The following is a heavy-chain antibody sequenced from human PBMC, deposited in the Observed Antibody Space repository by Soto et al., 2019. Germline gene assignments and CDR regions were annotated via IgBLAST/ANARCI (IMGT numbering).Heavy chain of an antibody. D-gene: IGHD2-21*01. Sequence: SETLSLTCTVSGGSISYYYWSWIRQPPGKGLEWIGYIYYSGSTNYNPSLKSRLTISVDTSKNQFSLKLSSVTAADTAVYYCARSPLIPAQFDYWGQGTLVTVSS. V-gene: IGHV4-59*01. J-gene: IGHJ4*02. CDR1: GGSISYYY. CDR3: ARSPLIPAQFDY. CDR2: IYYSGST.